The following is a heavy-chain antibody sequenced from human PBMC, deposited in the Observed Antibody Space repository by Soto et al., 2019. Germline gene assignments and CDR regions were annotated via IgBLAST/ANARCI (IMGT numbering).Heavy chain of an antibody. CDR2: IYYSGST. Sequence: QVQLQESGPGLVKPSQTLSLTCTVSGGSISSGDYYWSWIRQPPGQGLEWIGYIYYSGSTYYNPSLKSRVTISVDTSKNQFSLQLSSVTAADTAVYYCARDEGGNSGDYYYGMDVWVQGTTVTVSS. V-gene: IGHV4-30-4*01. D-gene: IGHD2-21*02. CDR1: GGSISSGDYY. J-gene: IGHJ6*02. CDR3: ARDEGGNSGDYYYGMDV.